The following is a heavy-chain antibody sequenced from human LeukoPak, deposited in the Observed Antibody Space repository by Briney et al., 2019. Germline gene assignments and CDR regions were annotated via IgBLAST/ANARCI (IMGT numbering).Heavy chain of an antibody. Sequence: ASVNVSCKASGYTFTGYYMHWVRQAPGQGLEWVGWINPNSGSTNYAQKLQGRVTMTRDTSISTVYMELSRLSSEDTAVYYCARARGYYYDRPFDYWGQGTLVTVSS. CDR1: GYTFTGYY. J-gene: IGHJ4*02. CDR2: INPNSGST. V-gene: IGHV1-2*02. D-gene: IGHD3-22*01. CDR3: ARARGYYYDRPFDY.